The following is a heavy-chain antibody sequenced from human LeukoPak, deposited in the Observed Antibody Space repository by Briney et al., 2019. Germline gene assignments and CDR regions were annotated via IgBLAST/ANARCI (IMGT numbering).Heavy chain of an antibody. J-gene: IGHJ4*02. CDR2: IYHSGST. CDR1: GYSISSGYY. V-gene: IGHV4-38-2*02. D-gene: IGHD6-13*01. CDR3: ARAGRGSSWYDYPDY. Sequence: PSETLSLTCNVSGYSISSGYYWGWIRQPPGKGLEWIGSIYHSGSTYYNPSLKSRVTISVDASRNQFSLKLSSVTAADTAVYYCARAGRGSSWYDYPDYWGQGTLVSVSS.